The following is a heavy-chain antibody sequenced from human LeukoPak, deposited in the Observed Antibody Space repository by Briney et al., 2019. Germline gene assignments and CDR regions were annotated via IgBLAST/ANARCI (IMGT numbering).Heavy chain of an antibody. CDR3: ATGETGSTLGGY. V-gene: IGHV4-59*01. CDR1: RGSISSYY. CDR2: IYYSGST. D-gene: IGHD1-1*01. J-gene: IGHJ4*02. Sequence: PLETLSLTCTVSRGSISSYYWSWIRQPPGKRLEWIGYIYYSGSTNYNPSLKSRVTISVDTSKNQFSLKLTSVTAADTAVYYCATGETGSTLGGYWGQGTLVTVSS.